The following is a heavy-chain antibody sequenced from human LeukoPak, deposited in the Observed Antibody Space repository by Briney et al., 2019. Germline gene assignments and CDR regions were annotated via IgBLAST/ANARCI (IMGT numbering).Heavy chain of an antibody. Sequence: PSETLSLTCTVSGDSISSSSYFWGWIRQPPGKGLEWIGSIYYSGSTYCNPSLKSRVTISVDTSKNQFSLKLSSVTAADTAVYYCARRRIAAEAFDIWGQGTMVTVSS. CDR3: ARRRIAAEAFDI. D-gene: IGHD6-13*01. V-gene: IGHV4-39*01. CDR2: IYYSGST. J-gene: IGHJ3*02. CDR1: GDSISSSSYF.